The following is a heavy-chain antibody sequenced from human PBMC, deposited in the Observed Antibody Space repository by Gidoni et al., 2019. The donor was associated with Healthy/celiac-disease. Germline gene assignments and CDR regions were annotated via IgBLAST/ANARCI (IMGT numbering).Heavy chain of an antibody. Sequence: EVQLLESGGGLVQPGGSLRLPCAASGFTFSSYAMRWVRQAPGKGLEGVSAMSGSSGSTYYADSGKGRFTISRDNSKNTLYLQMNSLRAEDTAVYYCAKGGGFTMIVVVINWGQGTLVTVSS. CDR3: AKGGGFTMIVVVIN. CDR2: MSGSSGST. J-gene: IGHJ4*02. CDR1: GFTFSSYA. D-gene: IGHD3-22*01. V-gene: IGHV3-23*01.